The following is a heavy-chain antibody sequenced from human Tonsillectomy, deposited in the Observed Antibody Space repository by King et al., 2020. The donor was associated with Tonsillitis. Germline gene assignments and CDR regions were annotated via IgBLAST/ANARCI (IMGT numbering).Heavy chain of an antibody. J-gene: IGHJ5*02. CDR3: SRETWVYGS. D-gene: IGHD5-24*01. Sequence: QLVQSGTEVKVPGASVTVSCKASGYTFTHYHIHWIRQAPGQGLEWMVWIDCISGSTNYAQNLQARVTLTRDTSTNTAYMDLRSLRSDDTAIYYCSRETWVYGSWGQGTLVTVSS. CDR2: IDCISGST. CDR1: GYTFTHYH. V-gene: IGHV1-2*02.